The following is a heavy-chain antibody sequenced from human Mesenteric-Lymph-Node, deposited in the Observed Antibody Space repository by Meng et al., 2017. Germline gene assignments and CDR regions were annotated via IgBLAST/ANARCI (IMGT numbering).Heavy chain of an antibody. CDR2: IYYSGST. CDR1: GGSVSSGSYY. CDR3: AKRGSYWYFDL. V-gene: IGHV4-61*01. J-gene: IGHJ2*01. Sequence: SETLSLTCTVSGGSVSSGSYYWSWIRQPPGKGLEWIGYIYYSGSTNYNPSLKSRVTISVDTSKNQFSLRLSSVTAADTAVYYCAKRGSYWYFDLWGRGTLVTVSS. D-gene: IGHD1-26*01.